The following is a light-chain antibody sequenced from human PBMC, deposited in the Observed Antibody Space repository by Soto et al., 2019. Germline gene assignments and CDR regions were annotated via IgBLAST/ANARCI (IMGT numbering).Light chain of an antibody. J-gene: IGLJ1*01. V-gene: IGLV2-14*03. CDR1: SSDVGSYNS. CDR3: SSFTSSTADV. Sequence: QSALTQPASVSGSPGQSIAISCTGTSSDVGSYNSVSWYQQYPGKAPKLMIHDVNNRPSGISDRFSGSKSGNTASLTISGLQTEDEAYYYCSSFTSSTADVFGTGTKLTVL. CDR2: DVN.